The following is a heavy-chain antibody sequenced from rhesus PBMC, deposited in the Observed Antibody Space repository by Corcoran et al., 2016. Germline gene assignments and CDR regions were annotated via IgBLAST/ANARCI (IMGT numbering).Heavy chain of an antibody. Sequence: QVQLQESGPGLVKPSETLSLTCAVSGDSVSSSNWWSWIRQPPGKGLEWIGYISGSSGSTHYNPSLESRVTISPDTSKNQFSLKLTSLTAADMAVYYCASLSSNWGDSYVAYFDSWGQGVLVTVSS. CDR1: GDSVSSSNW. V-gene: IGHV4-65*01. CDR3: ASLSSNWGDSYVAYFDS. D-gene: IGHD3-34*01. CDR2: ISGSSGST. J-gene: IGHJ4*01.